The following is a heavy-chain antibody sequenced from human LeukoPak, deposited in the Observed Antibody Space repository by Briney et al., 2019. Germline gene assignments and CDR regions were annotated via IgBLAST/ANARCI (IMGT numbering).Heavy chain of an antibody. CDR2: ISAYNGNT. CDR1: GYTFTSYG. V-gene: IGHV1-18*01. J-gene: IGHJ5*02. D-gene: IGHD3-10*01. Sequence: ASVKVSCKASGYTFTSYGISWVRQAPGQGLEWMGWISAYNGNTNYAQKFQGRVTMTRNTSISTAYMELSSLRSEDTAVYYCARKYGSGSYYKETWGQGTLVTVSS. CDR3: ARKYGSGSYYKET.